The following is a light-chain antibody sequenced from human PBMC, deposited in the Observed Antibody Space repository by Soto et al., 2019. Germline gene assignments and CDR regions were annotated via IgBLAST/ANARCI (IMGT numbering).Light chain of an antibody. CDR1: QTVKNN. CDR2: GSS. V-gene: IGKV1-39*01. Sequence: DIQMTQSPSSVSASVGDSVSFACQSSQTVKNNVNWYQHKRGKAPKLLISGSSNLQNGVPPRFSGSGTGTDFTLTINSLQPEDAATYYCQQYYRHPRTFGQGTSVEIK. CDR3: QQYYRHPRT. J-gene: IGKJ1*01.